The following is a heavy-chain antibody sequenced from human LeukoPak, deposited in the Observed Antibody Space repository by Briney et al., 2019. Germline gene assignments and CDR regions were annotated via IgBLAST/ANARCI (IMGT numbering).Heavy chain of an antibody. J-gene: IGHJ3*02. D-gene: IGHD3-22*01. Sequence: SETLSLTCTVSGGSISTYYWSWIRQPPGKGLEFIGYVYYDGSTNYNPSLKSRVTVSVDRSKNQFSLKLSSVTAADTAVYYCARSPYYYDSRNDAFDIWGQGTMVTVSS. V-gene: IGHV4-59*12. CDR3: ARSPYYYDSRNDAFDI. CDR1: GGSISTYY. CDR2: VYYDGST.